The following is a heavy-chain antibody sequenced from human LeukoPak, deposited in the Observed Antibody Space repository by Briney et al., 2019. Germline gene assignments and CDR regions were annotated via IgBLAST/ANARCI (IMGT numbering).Heavy chain of an antibody. V-gene: IGHV4-61*02. J-gene: IGHJ6*03. CDR1: GGSISSGSYY. CDR2: IYTSGST. Sequence: SQTLSLTCTVSGGSISSGSYYWSWIRQPAGKGLEWIGRIYTSGSTNYNPSLKSRVTIAVDTSKNQFSLKLSSVTAADTAVYYCARFEAYPLYYYYYMDVWGKGTTVTVSS. CDR3: ARFEAYPLYYYYYMDV.